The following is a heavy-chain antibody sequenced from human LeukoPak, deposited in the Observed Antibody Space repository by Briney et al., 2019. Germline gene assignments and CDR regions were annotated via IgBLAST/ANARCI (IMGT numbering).Heavy chain of an antibody. J-gene: IGHJ4*02. CDR2: IYTGGNT. V-gene: IGHV3-53*01. D-gene: IGHD3-22*01. CDR3: ARGDDSGYYDFFDY. Sequence: GRSLRLSCAASGFTADSNYLSWVRQAPGKGLGWVSTIYTGGNTYYAASVKGRFTISRDFSKNTVFLHMNSLRAEDTAMYYCARGDDSGYYDFFDYWGQGALVTVSS. CDR1: GFTADSNY.